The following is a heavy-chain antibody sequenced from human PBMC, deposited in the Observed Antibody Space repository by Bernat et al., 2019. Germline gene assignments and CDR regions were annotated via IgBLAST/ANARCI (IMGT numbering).Heavy chain of an antibody. D-gene: IGHD2-2*01. CDR1: GFTFSSYA. CDR2: ISGSGGST. CDR3: VKSVPAVVPAAMGNYYYYGMDV. J-gene: IGHJ6*02. Sequence: EVQLLESGGGLVQPGGSLRLSCAASGFTFSSYAMSWVRQAPGKGLEWVSAISGSGGSTYYADSVKGRFTISRDNSKNTMYLQMNSLRAEDTAVYYCVKSVPAVVPAAMGNYYYYGMDVWGQGTTVTVSS. V-gene: IGHV3-23*01.